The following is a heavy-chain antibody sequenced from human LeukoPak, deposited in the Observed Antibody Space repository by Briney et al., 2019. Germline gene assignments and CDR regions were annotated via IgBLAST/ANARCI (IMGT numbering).Heavy chain of an antibody. CDR1: GGSISSYY. CDR3: ARHASDYDFWSGYPYYFDY. CDR2: IYYIGGA. V-gene: IGHV4-59*08. J-gene: IGHJ4*02. Sequence: PETLSLTCTVSGGSISSYYWSWIRQPPGKGLEWIWYIYYIGGANYNPYLKSRVTISVDTSKNQFSLKLSSVTAADTAVYYCARHASDYDFWSGYPYYFDYWGQGTLVTVSS. D-gene: IGHD3-3*01.